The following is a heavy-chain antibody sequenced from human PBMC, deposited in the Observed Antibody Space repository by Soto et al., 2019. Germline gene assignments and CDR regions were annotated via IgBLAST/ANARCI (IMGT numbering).Heavy chain of an antibody. CDR1: GFSFGGFA. D-gene: IGHD2-21*02. CDR3: AKDSVRYCGTDCYKFDY. J-gene: IGHJ4*02. V-gene: IGHV3-23*01. Sequence: LSCLASGFSFGGFAVSWIRHAPVRGLEWRSTITGTGVRTYYADSVKGRFTISRDNSNNTVYLQIKSLGAEHTAVYFFAKDSVRYCGTDCYKFDYWGQGALVTVSP. CDR2: ITGTGVRT.